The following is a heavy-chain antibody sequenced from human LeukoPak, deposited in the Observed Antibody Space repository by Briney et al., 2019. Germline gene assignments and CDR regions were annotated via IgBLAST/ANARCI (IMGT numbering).Heavy chain of an antibody. J-gene: IGHJ4*02. CDR3: ARDVNWGSNYFDY. CDR1: GDSISSYH. D-gene: IGHD7-27*01. V-gene: IGHV4-59*01. Sequence: SQTLSLTCTVSGDSISSYHWSWLLQPPGKGLEWIGYIYYSGSTNYNPSLKSRVAISVDTSKNQFSLKLSSVTAADTAVYYCARDVNWGSNYFDYWGQGTLVTVSS. CDR2: IYYSGST.